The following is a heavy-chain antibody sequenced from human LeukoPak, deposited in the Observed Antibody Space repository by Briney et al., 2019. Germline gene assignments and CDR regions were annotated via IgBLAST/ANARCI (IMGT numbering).Heavy chain of an antibody. D-gene: IGHD2-2*01. V-gene: IGHV1-18*01. Sequence: GASVKVSCKASGYTFTSYGISWVRRAPGQGLEWMGWISAYNGNTNYAQKLQGRVTMTTDTSTSTAYMELRSLRSDDTAVYYCARYDCSSTSRYRDHNWFDPWGQGTLVTVSS. CDR2: ISAYNGNT. CDR1: GYTFTSYG. CDR3: ARYDCSSTSRYRDHNWFDP. J-gene: IGHJ5*02.